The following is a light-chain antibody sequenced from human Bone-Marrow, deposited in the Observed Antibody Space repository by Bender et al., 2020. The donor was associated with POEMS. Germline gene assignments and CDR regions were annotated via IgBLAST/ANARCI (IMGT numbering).Light chain of an antibody. CDR3: QVWDSSSDDVI. CDR2: DDD. CDR1: KIGGKS. Sequence: SYVLTQPPAVSVAPGQTARITCGGDKIGGKSVHWYQQKPGQAPVLVVYDDDDRPSGIPERFSGSNFGNTATLIISRVEAGDEADYSCQVWDSSSDDVIFGGGTTLTVL. J-gene: IGLJ2*01. V-gene: IGLV3-21*02.